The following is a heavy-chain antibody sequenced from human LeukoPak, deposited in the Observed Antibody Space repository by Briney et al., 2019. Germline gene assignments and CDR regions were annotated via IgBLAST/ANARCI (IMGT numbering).Heavy chain of an antibody. V-gene: IGHV6-1*01. J-gene: IGHJ4*02. CDR1: GDSVSSNSAA. CDR2: TYYRSKWYN. Sequence: SQTLSLTCDISGDSVSSNSAAWNWIRQSPSGGLEWLGRTYYRSKWYNDYAASVKSRISINPGTSKNQFSLHLNSVTPEDTAVYYCARDQGGSYYFDYWGQGTLVTVSS. CDR3: ARDQGGSYYFDY. D-gene: IGHD1-26*01.